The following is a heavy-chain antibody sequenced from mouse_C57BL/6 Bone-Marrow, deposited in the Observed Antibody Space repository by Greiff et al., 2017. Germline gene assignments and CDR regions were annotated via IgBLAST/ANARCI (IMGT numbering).Heavy chain of an antibody. D-gene: IGHD1-1*02. V-gene: IGHV1-54*01. Sequence: QVQLQQSGAELVRPGTSVKVSCKASGYAFTNYLIEWVKQRPGQGLEWIGVINPGSGGTNYNEKFKGKATLTAYKSSSTAYMQPSSLTSEESAVYFCAKNLWSGAMDYWGQGTSVTVSS. CDR2: INPGSGGT. CDR1: GYAFTNYL. CDR3: AKNLWSGAMDY. J-gene: IGHJ4*01.